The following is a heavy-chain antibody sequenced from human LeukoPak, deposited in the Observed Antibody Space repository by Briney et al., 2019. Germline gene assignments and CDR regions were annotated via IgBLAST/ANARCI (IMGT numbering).Heavy chain of an antibody. D-gene: IGHD6-25*01. V-gene: IGHV4-38-2*02. CDR2: IYYSGST. CDR1: GYSISSGYY. Sequence: SETLSLTCTVSGYSISSGYYWGWIRQPPGKGLEWIGSIYYSGSTYYNPSLKSRVTISVDTSKNQFSLKLSSVTAADTAVYYCARATQRLGYYFDYWGQGTLVTVSS. CDR3: ARATQRLGYYFDY. J-gene: IGHJ4*02.